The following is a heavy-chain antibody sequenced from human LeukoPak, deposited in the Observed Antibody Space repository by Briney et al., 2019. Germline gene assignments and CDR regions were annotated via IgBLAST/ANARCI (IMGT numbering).Heavy chain of an antibody. CDR3: ARGGHCSTTSCSNYDGMDV. Sequence: GGSLRLSCAASGFTFTSYSMNWVRQAPGKGLEWVSTISGGGGSTYYADSVKGRFTISRDNSKNTLYLQVNSLRAEDTAVYFCARGGHCSTTSCSNYDGMDVWGQGTTLTVSS. D-gene: IGHD2-2*01. V-gene: IGHV3-23*01. CDR1: GFTFTSYS. CDR2: ISGGGGST. J-gene: IGHJ6*02.